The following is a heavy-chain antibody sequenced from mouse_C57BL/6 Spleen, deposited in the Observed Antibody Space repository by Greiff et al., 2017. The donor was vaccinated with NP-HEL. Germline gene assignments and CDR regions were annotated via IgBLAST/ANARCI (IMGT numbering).Heavy chain of an antibody. CDR2: IWGVGST. CDR1: GFSLTSYG. Sequence: VNVVESGPGLVAPSQSLSITCTVSGFSLTSYGVDWVRQSPGKGLEWLGVIWGVGSTNYNSALKSRLSISKDNSKSQVFLKMNSLQTDDTAMYYCASGRDYYSNYVAYWGQGTLVTVSA. D-gene: IGHD2-5*01. J-gene: IGHJ3*01. V-gene: IGHV2-6*01. CDR3: ASGRDYYSNYVAY.